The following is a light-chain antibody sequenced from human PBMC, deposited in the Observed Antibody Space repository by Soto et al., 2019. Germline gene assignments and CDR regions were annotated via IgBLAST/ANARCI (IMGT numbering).Light chain of an antibody. V-gene: IGKV3-15*01. CDR3: QQYGSSQT. J-gene: IGKJ1*01. Sequence: EIVMTQSPATLSVSPGERATLSCRASQSVSSNLAWYQQKPGQAPRLLIYDASTRATGIPARFSGSGSGTEFTLTISRLEPEDFAVYYCQQYGSSQTFGQGTKVDIK. CDR2: DAS. CDR1: QSVSSN.